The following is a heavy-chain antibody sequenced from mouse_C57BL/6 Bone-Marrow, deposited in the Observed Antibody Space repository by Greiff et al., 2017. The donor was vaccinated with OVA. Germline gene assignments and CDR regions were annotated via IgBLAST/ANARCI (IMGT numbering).Heavy chain of an antibody. CDR1: GYSFTGYY. CDR2: INPSTGGT. J-gene: IGHJ3*01. D-gene: IGHD2-2*01. V-gene: IGHV1-42*01. CDR3: ARGNGYPAWVAY. Sequence: VQLQQSGPELVKPGASVKISCKASGYSFTGYYMNWVKQSPEKSLEWIGEINPSTGGTTYNQKFKAKATLTVDKSSSTAYMQLKSLTSEDSAVYYCARGNGYPAWVAYWGQGTLVTVSA.